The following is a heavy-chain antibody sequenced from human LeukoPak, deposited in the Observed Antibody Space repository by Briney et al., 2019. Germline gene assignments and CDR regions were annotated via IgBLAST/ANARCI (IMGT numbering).Heavy chain of an antibody. J-gene: IGHJ6*02. CDR1: GFTFSRHW. D-gene: IGHD1-20*01. V-gene: IGHV3-21*01. Sequence: PGGSLRLSCAASGFTFSRHWMTWVRQAPGKGLEWVSSITGTSNYIYYADSVKGRFTISRDNAKNSLYLQMNSLRAEDTAVYYCARVYNWNYYYYYGMDVWGQGTMVTVSS. CDR3: ARVYNWNYYYYYGMDV. CDR2: ITGTSNYI.